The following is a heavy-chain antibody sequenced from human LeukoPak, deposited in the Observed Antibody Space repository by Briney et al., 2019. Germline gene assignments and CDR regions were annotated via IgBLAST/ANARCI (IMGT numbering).Heavy chain of an antibody. CDR3: ARDGNWNYGVTPDY. J-gene: IGHJ4*02. D-gene: IGHD1-7*01. CDR1: GYTFTSYG. CDR2: ISAYNGNT. V-gene: IGHV1-18*01. Sequence: VASVTVSCKASGYTFTSYGISWVRQAPGQGLEWMGWISAYNGNTNYAQKLQGRVTMTRDTSTSTVYMELSSLRSEDTAVYYCARDGNWNYGVTPDYWGQGTLVTVSS.